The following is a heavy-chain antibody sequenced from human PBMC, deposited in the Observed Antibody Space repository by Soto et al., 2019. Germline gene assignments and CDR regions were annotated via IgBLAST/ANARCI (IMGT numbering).Heavy chain of an antibody. J-gene: IGHJ4*02. Sequence: QVQLVESGGGVVQPERSLRLSCAASGFTFSSYGMHWVRQAPGKGMEWVAVISYDGSNKYYADSVKGRFTISRDNSKNTLDLQMDSLRAEDTAVYYCAKDPFPISVSYPGYWGQGTLVTVSS. V-gene: IGHV3-30*18. D-gene: IGHD3-10*01. CDR2: ISYDGSNK. CDR3: AKDPFPISVSYPGY. CDR1: GFTFSSYG.